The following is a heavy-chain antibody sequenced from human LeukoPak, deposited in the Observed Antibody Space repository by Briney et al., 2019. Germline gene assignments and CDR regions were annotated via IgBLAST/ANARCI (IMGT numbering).Heavy chain of an antibody. CDR1: GFTFNTYA. V-gene: IGHV3-23*01. D-gene: IGHD1-1*01. CDR3: AKALLSDPRTLDYFDY. J-gene: IGHJ4*02. Sequence: PGGSLRLSCAASGFTFNTYAMSWVRQAPGKGLEWVSVISGSSGSTYYADSVKGRFTMSRDNSKNTLFLQMNSLRAEDTAVYYCAKALLSDPRTLDYFDYWGQGTLVTVSS. CDR2: ISGSSGST.